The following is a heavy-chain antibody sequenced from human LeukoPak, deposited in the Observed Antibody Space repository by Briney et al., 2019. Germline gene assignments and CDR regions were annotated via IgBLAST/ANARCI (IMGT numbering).Heavy chain of an antibody. Sequence: PGGSLRLSCAASGFTFSSYAMHWVRQAPGKGLEWVAVISYDGSNKYYADSVKGRFTISRDNAKNSLYLQMNSLRAEDTAVYYCARGAYYYGDWGQGTLVTVSS. CDR1: GFTFSSYA. V-gene: IGHV3-30-3*01. J-gene: IGHJ4*02. D-gene: IGHD3-10*01. CDR3: ARGAYYYGD. CDR2: ISYDGSNK.